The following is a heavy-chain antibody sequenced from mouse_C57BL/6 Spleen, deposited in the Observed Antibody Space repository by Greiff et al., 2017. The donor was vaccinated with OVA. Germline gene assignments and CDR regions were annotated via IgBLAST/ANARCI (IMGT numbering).Heavy chain of an antibody. D-gene: IGHD2-2*01. Sequence: QVQLKQSGAELARPGASVKLSCKASGYTFTSYGISWVKQRTGQGLEWIGEIYPRSGNTYYNEKFKGKAKLTADKSSSTAYMELRSLTSEDSAVYFCARRGDGYAGFAYWGQGTLVTVSA. CDR2: IYPRSGNT. CDR1: GYTFTSYG. V-gene: IGHV1-81*01. J-gene: IGHJ3*01. CDR3: ARRGDGYAGFAY.